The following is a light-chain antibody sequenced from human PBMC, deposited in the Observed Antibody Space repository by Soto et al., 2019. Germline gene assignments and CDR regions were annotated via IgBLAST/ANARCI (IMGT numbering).Light chain of an antibody. CDR1: QSISTS. V-gene: IGKV1-39*01. Sequence: DIQMTQSPSSLPASVGDRVTITCRASQSISTSLNWYQQKPGKAPKVLIYGASSLRSGVPSRFSGSGSGTDFTLTISSLQPEDFATYFCQQSYILPRTFGRGTRVEI. CDR3: QQSYILPRT. CDR2: GAS. J-gene: IGKJ4*01.